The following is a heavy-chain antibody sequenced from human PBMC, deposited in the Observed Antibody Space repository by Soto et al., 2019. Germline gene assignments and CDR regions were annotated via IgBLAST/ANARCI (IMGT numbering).Heavy chain of an antibody. V-gene: IGHV1-69*01. CDR1: GGSFSGFA. Sequence: QVQLVQSGAEVKKPGSSVKVSCKASGGSFSGFALSWVRQAPGQGLEWIGGIIPIFGTPNYAQKFQGRVTITADESTDTGYMEMSGLKSEDTAIYYCARDLRIISGYYYGAFDYWVQGTLVTVP. CDR2: IIPIFGTP. CDR3: ARDLRIISGYYYGAFDY. J-gene: IGHJ4*02. D-gene: IGHD3-3*01.